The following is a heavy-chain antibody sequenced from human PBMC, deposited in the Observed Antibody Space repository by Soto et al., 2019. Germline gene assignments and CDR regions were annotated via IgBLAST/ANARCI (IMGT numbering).Heavy chain of an antibody. D-gene: IGHD3-9*01. V-gene: IGHV1-8*01. CDR2: MNPKSGNT. CDR1: GYTFNSYD. J-gene: IGHJ5*02. CDR3: ARGGYYDILTGYHNWFDP. Sequence: QVQLVQSGAEVKKPGASVKVSCKASGYTFNSYDINWVRQATGQGLEWMGWMNPKSGNTGYAQKFQGRVTMTRNTSISTAYMELSSLRSEDTAVYYCARGGYYDILTGYHNWFDPWGQGTLVTVSS.